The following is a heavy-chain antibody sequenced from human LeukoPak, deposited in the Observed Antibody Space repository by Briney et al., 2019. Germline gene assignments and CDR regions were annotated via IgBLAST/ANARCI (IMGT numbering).Heavy chain of an antibody. J-gene: IGHJ4*02. Sequence: GGSLRLSCAASGFTFSSYSMNWVRQAPGKGLEWVSSISSSSSYIYYADSVKGRFTISRDNAKNSLYLQMNSLRAEDTAVYHCARGSPGVVATIGSFWGQGTLVTVSS. V-gene: IGHV3-21*01. CDR1: GFTFSSYS. CDR3: ARGSPGVVATIGSF. D-gene: IGHD5-12*01. CDR2: ISSSSSYI.